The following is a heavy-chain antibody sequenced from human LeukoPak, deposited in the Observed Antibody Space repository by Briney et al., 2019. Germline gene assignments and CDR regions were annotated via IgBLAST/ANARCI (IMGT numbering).Heavy chain of an antibody. Sequence: GASVKVSCKXSGYTLTELSMHWVRQAPGKGLEWMGGFDPEDGETIYAQKFQGRVTMTEDTSTDTAYMELSSLRSEDTAVYYCATLRESYYYFDYWGQGTLVTVSS. CDR1: GYTLTELS. CDR2: FDPEDGET. J-gene: IGHJ4*02. CDR3: ATLRESYYYFDY. V-gene: IGHV1-24*01. D-gene: IGHD1-26*01.